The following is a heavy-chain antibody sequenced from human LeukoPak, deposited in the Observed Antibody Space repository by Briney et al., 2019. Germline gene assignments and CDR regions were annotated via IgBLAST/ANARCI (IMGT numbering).Heavy chain of an antibody. D-gene: IGHD6-13*01. V-gene: IGHV4-59*01. J-gene: IGHJ4*02. Sequence: SETLSLTCTVSGGSFSSYYWSWIRQPPGKGLEWIGYIYYGGDTNYNPSLKSRVTISVDTSKNQFSLKLSSVTAADTVVFYCARSWGSSSGIDNWGQGTLVTVSS. CDR1: GGSFSSYY. CDR3: ARSWGSSSGIDN. CDR2: IYYGGDT.